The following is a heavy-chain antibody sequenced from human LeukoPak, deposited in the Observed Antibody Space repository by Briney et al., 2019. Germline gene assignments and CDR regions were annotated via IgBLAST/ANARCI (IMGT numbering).Heavy chain of an antibody. J-gene: IGHJ4*02. CDR1: GYSFTSYW. CDR3: ARRGGGGYYYGSGSYLFDY. Sequence: GESLKISCKGSGYSFTSYWIGWVRLMPGKGLEWMGIIYPGDSDTRYSPSFQGQVTISADKSISTAYLQWSSLKASDTAMYYCARRGGGGYYYGSGSYLFDYWGQGTLVTVSS. CDR2: IYPGDSDT. V-gene: IGHV5-51*01. D-gene: IGHD3-10*01.